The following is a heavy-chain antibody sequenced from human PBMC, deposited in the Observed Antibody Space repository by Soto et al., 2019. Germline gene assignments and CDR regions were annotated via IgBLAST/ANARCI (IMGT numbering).Heavy chain of an antibody. V-gene: IGHV3-23*01. J-gene: IGHJ4*02. Sequence: PGGSLRLSCAASGFTISNYAMSWVRQAPGKGLEWVSGIRGSGGSSYYADSVKGRFTISRDNSKNTLYLQMNSLRAEDTAVYYCARAGNVVVVTATDYWGQGALVTVSS. D-gene: IGHD2-21*02. CDR3: ARAGNVVVVTATDY. CDR2: IRGSGGSS. CDR1: GFTISNYA.